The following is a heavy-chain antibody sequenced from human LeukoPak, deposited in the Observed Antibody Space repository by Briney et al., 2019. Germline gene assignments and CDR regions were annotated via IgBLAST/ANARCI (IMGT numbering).Heavy chain of an antibody. Sequence: SETLSLTCSVSGGSISSTSYYWGWIRQPPGKGLEWIGSIFYSGSTFHNPSFKSRVTISVDTSKNQFSLKLNFVTAADTVVYYCARDSGMATIWGDAFDIWGQGTMVTVSS. CDR2: IFYSGST. J-gene: IGHJ3*02. V-gene: IGHV4-39*02. CDR1: GGSISSTSYY. CDR3: ARDSGMATIWGDAFDI. D-gene: IGHD5-24*01.